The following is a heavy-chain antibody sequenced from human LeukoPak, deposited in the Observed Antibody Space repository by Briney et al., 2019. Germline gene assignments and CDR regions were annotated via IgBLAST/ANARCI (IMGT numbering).Heavy chain of an antibody. CDR1: GFTFSSYG. J-gene: IGHJ4*02. D-gene: IGHD5-18*01. CDR3: AKDLDSYGLPPSFDY. Sequence: PGGSLRLACAASGFTFSSYGMHWVRQAPGKGLEWMAFTRYDGSNKYYADSVKGRFTISRDNSKNTLYLQMNSLRAEDTAVYYCAKDLDSYGLPPSFDYWGQGTLVTVSS. V-gene: IGHV3-30*02. CDR2: TRYDGSNK.